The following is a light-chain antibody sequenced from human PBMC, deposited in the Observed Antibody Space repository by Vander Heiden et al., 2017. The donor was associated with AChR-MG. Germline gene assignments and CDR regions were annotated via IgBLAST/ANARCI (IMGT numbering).Light chain of an antibody. CDR3: QQSYTTPDT. Sequence: DIQMTQSPSSLSASVGDRVTITCRASQNIDVFLNWYQQKPGKAPNLLIYAAVSLQSGVPSRFSGSGSGTDFTLTTSSLQPEDFATYYCQQSYTTPDTFGQGTKLEIK. J-gene: IGKJ2*01. V-gene: IGKV1-39*01. CDR2: AAV. CDR1: QNIDVF.